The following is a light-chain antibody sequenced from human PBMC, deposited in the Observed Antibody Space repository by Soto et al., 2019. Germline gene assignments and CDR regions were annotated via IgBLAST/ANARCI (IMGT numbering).Light chain of an antibody. J-gene: IGKJ4*01. Sequence: EIVLTQSPGTLSLSPGERATLSCRASQSVSNSYLAWYQQKPGQAPRLLIYGASSRATGVPDRFSGSESGTDFTLTISRLEPEDFAVYYWQQYGSSPQLTFGGGTKVEIK. CDR1: QSVSNSY. CDR3: QQYGSSPQLT. CDR2: GAS. V-gene: IGKV3-20*01.